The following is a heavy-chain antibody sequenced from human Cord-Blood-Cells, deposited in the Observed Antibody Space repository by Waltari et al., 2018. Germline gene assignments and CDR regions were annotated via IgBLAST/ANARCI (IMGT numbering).Heavy chain of an antibody. D-gene: IGHD6-6*01. CDR3: ARDRQAAPNWFDP. J-gene: IGHJ5*02. V-gene: IGHV1-69*04. CDR1: GGTFSSYA. CDR2: IIPILGIA. Sequence: QVQLVQSGAEVKKPGSSVKVSCKASGGTFSSYALSWVRQAPGQGLEWMGGIIPILGIANYAQKFQGRVTITADESTSTAYMELSSLRSEDTAVYYCARDRQAAPNWFDPWGQGTLVTVSS.